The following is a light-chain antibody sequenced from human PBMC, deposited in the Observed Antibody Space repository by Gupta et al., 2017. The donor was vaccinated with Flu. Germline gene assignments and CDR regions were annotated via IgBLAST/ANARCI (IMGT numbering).Light chain of an antibody. V-gene: IGLV3-1*01. CDR1: KLGDKY. CDR2: QDS. Sequence: SYELTQPPSVSVSPGQPASITCSGDKLGDKYACWYQQKPGQSPVLVIYQDSKRPSGIPEGFSGATSGNTATLTLSGNQAMDEDDYYCQAWDSGYVFGTGTKVTVL. J-gene: IGLJ1*01. CDR3: QAWDSGYV.